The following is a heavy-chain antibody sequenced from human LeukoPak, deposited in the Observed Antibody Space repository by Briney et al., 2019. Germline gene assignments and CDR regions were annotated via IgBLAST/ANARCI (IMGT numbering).Heavy chain of an antibody. CDR3: ARMTHYDFWSGYHIGYFDY. Sequence: GESLKISCQGSGYKSIDYWIGWVRQKPGKGLEWMGIIVPGDSKTRYSPSFQGQVTISADKSINTAYLQWSGLKASDTAIYYCARMTHYDFWSGYHIGYFDYWDQGTLVTVAS. CDR1: GYKSIDYW. CDR2: IVPGDSKT. V-gene: IGHV5-51*01. J-gene: IGHJ4*02. D-gene: IGHD3-3*01.